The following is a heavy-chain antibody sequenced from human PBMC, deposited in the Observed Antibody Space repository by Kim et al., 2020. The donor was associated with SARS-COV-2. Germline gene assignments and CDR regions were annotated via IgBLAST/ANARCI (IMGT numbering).Heavy chain of an antibody. CDR2: IYTSGST. J-gene: IGHJ4*02. Sequence: SETLSLTCTVSGGSISSGSYYWSWIRQPAGKGLEWIGRIYTSGSTNYNPSLKSRVTISVDTSKNQFSLKLSSVTAADTAVYYCARGRVTMVRGALYFDYWGQGTLVTVSS. CDR1: GGSISSGSYY. D-gene: IGHD3-10*01. CDR3: ARGRVTMVRGALYFDY. V-gene: IGHV4-61*02.